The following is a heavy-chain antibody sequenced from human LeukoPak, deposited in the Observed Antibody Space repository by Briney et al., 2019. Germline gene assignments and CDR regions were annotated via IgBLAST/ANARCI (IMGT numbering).Heavy chain of an antibody. V-gene: IGHV4-59*01. Sequence: PSETLSLTCTVSGGSISTYYWSWIRQPPGKGLEWIGCIYYSGSTNYNPSLKSRVTISVDTSKNQFSLKLSSVTAADTAVYYCARSLNYYYYYMDVWGKGTTVTVSS. CDR2: IYYSGST. CDR1: GGSISTYY. J-gene: IGHJ6*03. CDR3: ARSLNYYYYYMDV.